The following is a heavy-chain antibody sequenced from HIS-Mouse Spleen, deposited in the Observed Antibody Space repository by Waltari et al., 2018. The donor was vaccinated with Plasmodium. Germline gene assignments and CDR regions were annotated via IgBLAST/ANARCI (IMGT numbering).Heavy chain of an antibody. Sequence: EVQLVESGGGLVQPGGSLRLSCAASGFTFSSYWMSWFRQAPGEGVEWVANIKQDGSEKYYADSVKGRFTISRDNAKNSLYLQMNSLRAEDTAVYYCAREDILTGYYNDYWYFDLWGRGTLVTVSS. V-gene: IGHV3-7*01. J-gene: IGHJ2*01. CDR3: AREDILTGYYNDYWYFDL. CDR2: IKQDGSEK. D-gene: IGHD3-9*01. CDR1: GFTFSSYW.